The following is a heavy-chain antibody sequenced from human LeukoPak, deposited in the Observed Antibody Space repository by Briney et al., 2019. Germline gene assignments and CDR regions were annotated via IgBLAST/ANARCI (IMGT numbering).Heavy chain of an antibody. CDR1: GFSFEAYG. CDR3: TRVTSWRTGSDY. J-gene: IGHJ4*02. CDR2: ITWNSDDM. D-gene: IGHD1-1*01. Sequence: QAGGSLRLSCAASGFSFEAYGMYWVRQAPGKGLEWVSGITWNSDDMAYADSVKGRFTISRDNAKNCLYLQMNSLTVEDTALYYCTRVTSWRTGSDYWGQGTLVTVSS. V-gene: IGHV3-9*01.